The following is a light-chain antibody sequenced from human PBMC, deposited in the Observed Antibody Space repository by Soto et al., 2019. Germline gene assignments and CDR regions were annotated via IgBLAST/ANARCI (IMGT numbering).Light chain of an antibody. CDR3: ETWDSNTRV. Sequence: QSVLTQSSSASASLGSSVKLTCTLSSGHSSYIIAWHQQQPGKAPRYLMKLEGSGSYNKGSGVPDRFSGSSSGADRYLTISNLQFEDEADYYCETWDSNTRVFGGGTTLPVL. J-gene: IGLJ3*02. CDR2: LEGSGSY. V-gene: IGLV4-60*02. CDR1: SGHSSYI.